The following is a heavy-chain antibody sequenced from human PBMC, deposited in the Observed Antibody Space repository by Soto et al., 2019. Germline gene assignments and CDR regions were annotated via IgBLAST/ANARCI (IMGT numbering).Heavy chain of an antibody. J-gene: IGHJ4*02. V-gene: IGHV4-59*01. CDR2: IYYSGST. D-gene: IGHD4-17*01. Sequence: SETLSLTCTVSGGSISSYYWSWIRQPPGKGLEWIGYIYYSGSTNYNPSLKSRVTISVDTSKNQFSLKLSSVTAADTAVYYCARADGLVYGEGGYYFDYWGQGTLVTVSS. CDR1: GGSISSYY. CDR3: ARADGLVYGEGGYYFDY.